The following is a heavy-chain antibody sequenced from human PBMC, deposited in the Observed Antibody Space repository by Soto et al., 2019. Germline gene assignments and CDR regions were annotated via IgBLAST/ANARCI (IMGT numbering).Heavy chain of an antibody. J-gene: IGHJ6*02. V-gene: IGHV4-31*03. Sequence: PSETLSLTCTVSGGSFSSGGYYWSWILQHPGKGLEWIGCIYYNGITYHNPSLKSRVTISVYTSKNQFSLKLSSVTAADTAVYYCARLNRDYFYYGMDVWGQGAKVSVSS. CDR3: ARLNRDYFYYGMDV. CDR1: GGSFSSGGYY. CDR2: IYYNGIT.